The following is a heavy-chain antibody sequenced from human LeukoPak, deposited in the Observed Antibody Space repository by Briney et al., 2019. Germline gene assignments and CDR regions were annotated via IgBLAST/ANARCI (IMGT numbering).Heavy chain of an antibody. CDR3: TTGRYYYDSSGYRAQFDY. D-gene: IGHD3-22*01. CDR2: IKSKTDGGTT. Sequence: PGGSLRLSCAASGFTFSNAWTSWVRQAPGKGLEWVGRIKSKTDGGTTDYAAPVKGRFTISRDDSKNTLYLQMNSLKTEDTAVYYCTTGRYYYDSSGYRAQFDYWGQGTLVTVSS. V-gene: IGHV3-15*01. J-gene: IGHJ4*02. CDR1: GFTFSNAW.